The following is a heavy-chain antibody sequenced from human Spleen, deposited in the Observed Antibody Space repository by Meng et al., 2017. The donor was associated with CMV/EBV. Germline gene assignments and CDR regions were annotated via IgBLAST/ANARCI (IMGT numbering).Heavy chain of an antibody. CDR2: IYYSGST. D-gene: IGHD3-10*01. J-gene: IGHJ6*02. Sequence: GSLRLSCTVSGGSFSSSTYYWGWIRQPPGKGLEWIGSIYYSGSTYYTPSLKSRVTMSIDTSRTQFSLKLSSVTAADTAVYYCARANYYGSGSYYSYYYYGMDVWGQGTTVTVSS. V-gene: IGHV4-39*07. CDR3: ARANYYGSGSYYSYYYYGMDV. CDR1: GGSFSSSTYY.